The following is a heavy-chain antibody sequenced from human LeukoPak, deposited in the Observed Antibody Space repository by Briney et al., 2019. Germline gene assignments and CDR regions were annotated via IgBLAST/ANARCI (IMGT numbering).Heavy chain of an antibody. Sequence: GGSLTLSCAASGFTVSSNYISWARQAPGKGLEWVSVIYSGGSTYYADSVKGRFTISRDNSKNTLYLQMNSLKAEDTAVYYCARDPDGYRQGHHFDYWGQGTLVTVSS. D-gene: IGHD5-18*01. CDR1: GFTVSSNY. V-gene: IGHV3-66*01. CDR2: IYSGGST. J-gene: IGHJ4*02. CDR3: ARDPDGYRQGHHFDY.